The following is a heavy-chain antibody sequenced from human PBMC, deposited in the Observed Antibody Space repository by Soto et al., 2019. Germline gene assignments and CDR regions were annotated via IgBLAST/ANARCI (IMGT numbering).Heavy chain of an antibody. J-gene: IGHJ4*02. V-gene: IGHV3-23*01. CDR3: AKDMRPDGVWDFDY. CDR2: VSQHGTA. Sequence: VQLLESGGGLAQPGGSLRLSCAASGFTFSTYTMAWVRQAPGRGPEWVAGVSQHGTAHYADPVKGRFTISRDNSRDTVYLQMITLRGEDTAVYYCAKDMRPDGVWDFDYWGQGTLDTVSS. CDR1: GFTFSTYT. D-gene: IGHD4-17*01.